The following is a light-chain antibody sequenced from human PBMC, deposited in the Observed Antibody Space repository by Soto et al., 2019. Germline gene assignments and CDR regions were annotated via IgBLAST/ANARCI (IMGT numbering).Light chain of an antibody. CDR1: QSISSW. Sequence: DIQMTHSPSTLSASVGDRVTITCWASQSISSWLAWYQQKPGKAPKLLIYDASSLESGVPSRFSGSGSDTEFTLTINNLQPDDFATYHCQQYNRYSLTFGGGTKVDIK. CDR2: DAS. J-gene: IGKJ4*01. V-gene: IGKV1-5*01. CDR3: QQYNRYSLT.